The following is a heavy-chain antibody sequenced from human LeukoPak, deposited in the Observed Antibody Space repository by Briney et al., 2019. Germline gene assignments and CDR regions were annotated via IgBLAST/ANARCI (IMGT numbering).Heavy chain of an antibody. D-gene: IGHD3-22*01. CDR2: INHSGST. CDR1: GGSISSSNW. V-gene: IGHV4-4*02. CDR3: ARLRGLRGPLYYYDSSGYYTYYFDY. J-gene: IGHJ4*02. Sequence: SGTLSLTCAVSGGSISSSNWWSWVRQPPGKGLEWIGEINHSGSTNYNPSLKSRVTISVDTSKNQFSLKLSSVTAADTAVYYCARLRGLRGPLYYYDSSGYYTYYFDYWGQGTLVTVSS.